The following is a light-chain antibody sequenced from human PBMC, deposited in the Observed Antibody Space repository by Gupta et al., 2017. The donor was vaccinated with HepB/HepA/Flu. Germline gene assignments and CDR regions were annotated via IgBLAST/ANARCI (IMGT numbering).Light chain of an antibody. J-gene: IGKJ4*01. Sequence: DIQMTQSPSSLSASVGDRVTITCRASQSIGRLLNWYHQKPGRAPKVLIYTAYTLQSGVPSRFSGSGSGTDFTLTISSLQPEDFATYYCQQSYSNILTFGGGTKVEI. CDR1: QSIGRL. CDR2: TAY. CDR3: QQSYSNILT. V-gene: IGKV1-39*01.